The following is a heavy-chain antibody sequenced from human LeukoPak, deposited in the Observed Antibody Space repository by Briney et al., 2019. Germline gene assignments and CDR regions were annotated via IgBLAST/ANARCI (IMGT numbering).Heavy chain of an antibody. V-gene: IGHV3-48*03. CDR3: ARGGLSGYDKWLFDY. D-gene: IGHD5-12*01. CDR2: ISSSGSTI. CDR1: GFTFSSYE. Sequence: GGSLRLSCAASGFTFSSYEMNWVRQAPGKGLEWVSYISSSGSTINYADSVKGRFTISRDNAKNSLYLQMNSLRAEDTAVYYCARGGLSGYDKWLFDYWGRGTLVTVSS. J-gene: IGHJ4*02.